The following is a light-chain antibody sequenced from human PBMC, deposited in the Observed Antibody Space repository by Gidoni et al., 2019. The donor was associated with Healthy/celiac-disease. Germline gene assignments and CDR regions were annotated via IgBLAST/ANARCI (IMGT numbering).Light chain of an antibody. Sequence: EIVLPQPPGTLSLSPEERATLSCRASQSVSSSYLACYQQKPGQAPRLLIYGASSRATGLPDRCSGSGCGTDFTLTISRLEPEDVAVYYCQQYGSSPPITFGQGTRLEIK. CDR1: QSVSSSY. J-gene: IGKJ5*01. CDR3: QQYGSSPPIT. V-gene: IGKV3-20*01. CDR2: GAS.